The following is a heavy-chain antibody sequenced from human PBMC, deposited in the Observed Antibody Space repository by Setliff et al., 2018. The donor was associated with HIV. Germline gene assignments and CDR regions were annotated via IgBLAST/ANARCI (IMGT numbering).Heavy chain of an antibody. CDR2: IRNKAYAGTT. CDR3: TRDGAYHNFWSGYFCVY. J-gene: IGHJ4*02. CDR1: GFIFGDYS. Sequence: PGGSLRLSCTASGFIFGDYSMTWVRQAPGKGLEWIGFIRNKAYAGTTEYAASVKGRFTISRDDSKNTTYLQMNSLRTEDTAIYYCTRDGAYHNFWSGYFCVYWGPGALVTVSS. V-gene: IGHV3-49*04. D-gene: IGHD3-3*01.